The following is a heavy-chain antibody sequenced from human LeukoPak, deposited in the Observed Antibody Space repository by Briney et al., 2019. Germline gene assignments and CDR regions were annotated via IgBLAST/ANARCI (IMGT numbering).Heavy chain of an antibody. CDR1: GFIFSNYA. CDR3: AKPIYSSRDAFDI. CDR2: ISYDGNNK. Sequence: GGSLRLSCAASGFIFSNYAMHWVRQAPCKGLEWVAVISYDGNNKYYADSVKGRFTISRDNSKNTLYLQMNSLRAEDTAVYYCAKPIYSSRDAFDIWGQGTMVTVSS. V-gene: IGHV3-30-3*01. J-gene: IGHJ3*02. D-gene: IGHD6-13*01.